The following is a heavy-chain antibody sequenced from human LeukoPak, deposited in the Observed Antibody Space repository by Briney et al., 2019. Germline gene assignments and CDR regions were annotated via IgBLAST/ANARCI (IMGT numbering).Heavy chain of an antibody. V-gene: IGHV4-38-2*02. CDR3: ARQPYGGDSSCFDF. J-gene: IGHJ4*02. CDR2: VLQSGTT. Sequence: SETLCLTCTASGYTISSGYYCGWRREPPEERLGVVGVVLQSGTTYYIAALKSRFTMSMDKAKNQFSLKLNTVTAADTAVYWCARQPYGGDSSCFDFWGQGTLVTVSS. D-gene: IGHD4-17*01. CDR1: GYTISSGYY.